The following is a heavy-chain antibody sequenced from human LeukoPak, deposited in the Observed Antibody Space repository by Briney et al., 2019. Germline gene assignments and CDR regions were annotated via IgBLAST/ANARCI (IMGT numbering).Heavy chain of an antibody. CDR1: GFTFSSYA. V-gene: IGHV3-23*01. CDR3: AKDFITMVRGAMDV. D-gene: IGHD3-10*01. J-gene: IGHJ6*03. Sequence: GGTLRLSCAASGFTFSSYAMSWVRQAPGKGLEWGSAISGSGGSTYYADSVKGRFTISRDNSKNTLYLQMNSLRAEDTAGYYCAKDFITMVRGAMDVWGKGTTVTASS. CDR2: ISGSGGST.